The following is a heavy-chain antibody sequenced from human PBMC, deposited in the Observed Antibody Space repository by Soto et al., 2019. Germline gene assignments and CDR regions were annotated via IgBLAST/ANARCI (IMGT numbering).Heavy chain of an antibody. D-gene: IGHD5-12*01. J-gene: IGHJ4*02. V-gene: IGHV3-48*02. CDR3: ARGGVATIFGDS. CDR1: GFTLSRYS. CDR2: IDPSSKTI. Sequence: EVQLVESGGGLVQRGGSLRVSCAASGFTLSRYSMNWVRQAPGKGLAWISYIDPSSKTIYYAASVKGRFIISRDNAKNSLYLQMNSLRDDDTALYYCARGGVATIFGDSWGRGTLVTVSS.